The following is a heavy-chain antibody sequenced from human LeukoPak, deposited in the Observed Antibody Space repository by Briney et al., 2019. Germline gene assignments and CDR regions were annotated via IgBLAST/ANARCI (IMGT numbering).Heavy chain of an antibody. Sequence: QPGGSLRLSCAASGFTFSSYAMSWVRQAPGKGLEWVSVISGSGSSTNYADSVKGRFTISRDNSKNTLYLQMNSLRAEDTAAYYCAKGLRSSTSCYFDFWGQGTLVTVSS. CDR2: ISGSGSST. D-gene: IGHD2-2*01. CDR3: AKGLRSSTSCYFDF. J-gene: IGHJ4*02. CDR1: GFTFSSYA. V-gene: IGHV3-23*01.